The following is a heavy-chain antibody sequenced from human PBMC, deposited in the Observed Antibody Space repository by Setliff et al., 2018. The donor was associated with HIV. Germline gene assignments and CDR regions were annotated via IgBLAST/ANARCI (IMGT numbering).Heavy chain of an antibody. CDR1: GGTFSSYA. Sequence: VASVKVSCKASGGTFSSYAISWVRQAPGQGLEWMGGIVPILGTANYAQKFQGRVTITADESTSTAHMELSGLRSEDPAVYYCARGVYCSGGSCSWRDLRTYGMDVWGQGTTVTVPS. V-gene: IGHV1-69*13. CDR2: IVPILGTA. J-gene: IGHJ6*02. D-gene: IGHD2-15*01. CDR3: ARGVYCSGGSCSWRDLRTYGMDV.